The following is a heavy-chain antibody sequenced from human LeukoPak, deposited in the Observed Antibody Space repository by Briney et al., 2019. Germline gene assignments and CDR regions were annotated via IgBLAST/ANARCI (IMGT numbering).Heavy chain of an antibody. J-gene: IGHJ5*02. CDR1: GGSISSSSYY. Sequence: SETLSLTCTVSGGSISSSSYYWGWIRQPPGKGLEWIGSIYYSGSTYYNPSLKSRVTIPVDTSKNQFSLKLSSVTAADTAVYYCASHPGSSTSLFDPWGQGTLVTVSS. CDR3: ASHPGSSTSLFDP. V-gene: IGHV4-39*01. D-gene: IGHD2-2*01. CDR2: IYYSGST.